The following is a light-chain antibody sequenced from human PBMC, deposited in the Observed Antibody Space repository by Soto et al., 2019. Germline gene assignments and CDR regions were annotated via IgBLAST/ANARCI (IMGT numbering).Light chain of an antibody. Sequence: QSVLTQPPSASGTPGQRVTISCSGGSSNIGSSTVNWYQQLPGTAPKLLIYSNNQRPSGVPDRFSGPKSGTSASLAISGLQSEDEADYYCAAWDDSLNVVVFGGGTKLTVL. CDR3: AAWDDSLNVVV. CDR2: SNN. CDR1: SSNIGSST. J-gene: IGLJ2*01. V-gene: IGLV1-44*01.